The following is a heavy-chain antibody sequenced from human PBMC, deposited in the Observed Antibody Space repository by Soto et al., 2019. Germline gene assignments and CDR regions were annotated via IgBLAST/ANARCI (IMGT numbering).Heavy chain of an antibody. J-gene: IGHJ6*02. D-gene: IGHD2-2*02. V-gene: IGHV3-23*01. Sequence: LRLSCAASGFTFSSYAMSWVRQAPGKGLEWVSAISGSGGSTYYADSVKGRFTISRDNSKNTLYLQMNSLRAEDTAVYYCAKSPIVVVPAAIRYGMDVWGQGTTVTVSS. CDR2: ISGSGGST. CDR1: GFTFSSYA. CDR3: AKSPIVVVPAAIRYGMDV.